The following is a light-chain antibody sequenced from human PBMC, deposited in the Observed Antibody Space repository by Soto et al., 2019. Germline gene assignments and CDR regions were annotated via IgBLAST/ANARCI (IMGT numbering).Light chain of an antibody. J-gene: IGLJ3*02. V-gene: IGLV2-11*01. CDR3: CSYAGSYSFEV. CDR1: SSDVGSYNF. Sequence: QSALTQPRSVSGSPGQSVTISCTGTSSDVGSYNFVSWYQQHPGKAPKLIIYDVSKRPAGVPNRFSGSKSGNTASLTISGLKAEDEADYYCCSYAGSYSFEVFGGGTKLTVL. CDR2: DVS.